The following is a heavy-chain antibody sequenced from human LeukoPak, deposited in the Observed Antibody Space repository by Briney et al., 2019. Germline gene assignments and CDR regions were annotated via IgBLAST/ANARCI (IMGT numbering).Heavy chain of an antibody. CDR1: GFTVNSDY. D-gene: IGHD6-13*01. CDR3: ARLTADGRLYFVD. J-gene: IGHJ4*02. CDR2: LYNTGNT. V-gene: IGHV3-53*01. Sequence: GGSLRLSCAASGFTVNSDYLSWVRQAPGKGLEWVSTLYNTGNTYYANSVKGRFSISRDNSKNTLFLQMNSLRAEDTAVYYCARLTADGRLYFVDWGPGTLVTVSS.